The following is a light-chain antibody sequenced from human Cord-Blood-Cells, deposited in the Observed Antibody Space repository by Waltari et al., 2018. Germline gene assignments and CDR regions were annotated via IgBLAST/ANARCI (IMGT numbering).Light chain of an antibody. J-gene: IGLJ2*01. CDR3: SSYTSSSTV. CDR2: DVS. Sequence: QSALTQPASVSGSPGQSITISCTGPSSDVGGYNYLSWYQQHPGKAPKLMIYDVSNRPSGVSNRFSGSKSGNTASLTISGLQAEDEADYYCSSYTSSSTVFGGGTKLTVL. CDR1: SSDVGGYNY. V-gene: IGLV2-14*01.